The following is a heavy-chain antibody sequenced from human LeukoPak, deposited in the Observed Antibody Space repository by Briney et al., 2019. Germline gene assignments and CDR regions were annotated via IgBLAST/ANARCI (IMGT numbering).Heavy chain of an antibody. CDR2: ISSSGSTI. Sequence: GGSLRLSFAASGFIFSDYYMSWIRQAPGKGLEWVSYISSSGSTIYYADSVKGRFTISRDNAKNSLYLQMNSLRAEDTAVYYCARVIYYDFWSGYPADYWGQGTLVTVSS. CDR1: GFIFSDYY. V-gene: IGHV3-11*04. CDR3: ARVIYYDFWSGYPADY. J-gene: IGHJ4*02. D-gene: IGHD3-3*01.